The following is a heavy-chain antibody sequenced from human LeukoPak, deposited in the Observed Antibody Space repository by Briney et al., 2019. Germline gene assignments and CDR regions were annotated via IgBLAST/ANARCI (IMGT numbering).Heavy chain of an antibody. V-gene: IGHV3-30*18. J-gene: IGHJ4*02. CDR1: GFTFSSNA. CDR2: ISYDGSDK. D-gene: IGHD5-18*01. Sequence: GGSLRLSCAASGFTFSSNAMHWVRQAPGTGLEWVAIISYDGSDKYYADSVKGRFTISRDNSKNTLDLQMNSLRTEDTAVYYCAKDQGIQLGIDYWGQGSLVTVSS. CDR3: AKDQGIQLGIDY.